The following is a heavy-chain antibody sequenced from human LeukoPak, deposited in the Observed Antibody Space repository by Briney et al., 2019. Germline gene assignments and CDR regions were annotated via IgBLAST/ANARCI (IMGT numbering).Heavy chain of an antibody. D-gene: IGHD5-18*01. V-gene: IGHV3-48*01. CDR2: ISSSSSTI. Sequence: GGSLRLSCAASGFTFSSYSMNWVRQAPGKGLEWVSYISSSSSTIYYADSVKGRFTISRDNAKNSLYLQMNSLRAEDTAVYYCARMGIQLWTRVDYWGQGTLVTVSS. CDR3: ARMGIQLWTRVDY. J-gene: IGHJ4*02. CDR1: GFTFSSYS.